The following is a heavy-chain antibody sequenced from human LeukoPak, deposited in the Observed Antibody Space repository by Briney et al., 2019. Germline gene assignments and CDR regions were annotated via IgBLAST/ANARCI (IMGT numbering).Heavy chain of an antibody. CDR2: INPNSGGT. D-gene: IGHD6-13*01. J-gene: IGHJ5*02. CDR3: ARGPSPYSSRPNWFDP. CDR1: GYTFTGYY. Sequence: GASVKVSCTASGYTFTGYYMHWVRQAPGQGLEWMGWINPNSGGTNYAQKFQGCVTMTRDTSISTAYMELSRLRSGDTAVYYCARGPSPYSSRPNWFDPWGQGTLVTVSS. V-gene: IGHV1-2*04.